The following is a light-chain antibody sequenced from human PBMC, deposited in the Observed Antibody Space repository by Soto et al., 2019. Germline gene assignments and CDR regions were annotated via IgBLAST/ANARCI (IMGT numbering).Light chain of an antibody. CDR2: AAS. V-gene: IGKV1-39*01. CDR1: QSVTTY. CDR3: QQTYSIPPLT. Sequence: DFQMTQSPSSLSASVGDRVTITCRSSQSVTTYFNWYQQRTGKAPNLLIYAASNLQNGVPSRFNGSGSGTDFTLTISGLQPEDSATYFCQQTYSIPPLTFGGGTNVQIK. J-gene: IGKJ4*01.